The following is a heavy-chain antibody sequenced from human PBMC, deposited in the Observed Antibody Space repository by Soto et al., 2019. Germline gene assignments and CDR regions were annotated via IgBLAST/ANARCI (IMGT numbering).Heavy chain of an antibody. CDR1: GGSISNPDHY. CDR2: IFYNGDT. Sequence: SETLSLTCTVSGGSISNPDHYWSWIRQPPGKGLEWIGSIFYNGDTSYNPPLESRLSISVDTSKNQFSLSLSSVTASDTAVYFCAREGRLQSLDYWGQGTLVTVSS. J-gene: IGHJ4*02. D-gene: IGHD4-4*01. V-gene: IGHV4-30-4*01. CDR3: AREGRLQSLDY.